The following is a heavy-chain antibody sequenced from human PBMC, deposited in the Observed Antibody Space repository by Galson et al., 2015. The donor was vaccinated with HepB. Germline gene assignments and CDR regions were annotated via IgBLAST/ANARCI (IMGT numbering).Heavy chain of an antibody. CDR2: ISWNSGSI. D-gene: IGHD3-3*01. Sequence: SLRLSCAASGFTFDDYAMHWVRQAPGKGLEWVSGISWNSGSIGYADSVKGRFTISRDNAKNMLYLQVNSLRPDDAAVYYCARVVVLSGTHLGEEDLDAWGQGVLVTVSS. CDR3: ARVVVLSGTHLGEEDLDA. V-gene: IGHV3-9*01. J-gene: IGHJ5*02. CDR1: GFTFDDYA.